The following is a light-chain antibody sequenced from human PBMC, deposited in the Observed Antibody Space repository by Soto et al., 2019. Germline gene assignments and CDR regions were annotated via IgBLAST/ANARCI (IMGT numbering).Light chain of an antibody. V-gene: IGKV3-11*01. CDR2: DAS. CDR3: HQRSNWPLT. Sequence: ELVLTQSPATLSLSPGGIATLSCRASQSVSKYLAWYQQKPGQALRLLIYDASKRAAGIPARFSGSGSGTDFTLTISSLEPEDFAVYFCHQRSNWPLTFGGGTKLEIK. CDR1: QSVSKY. J-gene: IGKJ4*01.